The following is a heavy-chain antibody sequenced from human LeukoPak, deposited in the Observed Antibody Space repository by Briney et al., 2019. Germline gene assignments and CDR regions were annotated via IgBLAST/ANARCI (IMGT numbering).Heavy chain of an antibody. CDR1: PFTFSAYA. Sequence: GGSLRLSCAPPPFTFSAYAMMWVRQAPGKGPEGVSAIRGSGGSAFYADSVKGRFTISRDNYKYTLFLQMNSLRAEDTAVYYCARDPKGDYIGAFDMWGPGTMVTVSS. CDR3: ARDPKGDYIGAFDM. J-gene: IGHJ3*02. CDR2: IRGSGGSA. V-gene: IGHV3-23*01. D-gene: IGHD4-17*01.